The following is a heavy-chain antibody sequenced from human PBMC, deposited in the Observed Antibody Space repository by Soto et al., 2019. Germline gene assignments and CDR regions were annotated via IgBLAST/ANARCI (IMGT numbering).Heavy chain of an antibody. Sequence: SETLSLTCTVSGVSISSVSLSPNYWGWVRQPPGKGLEYIGSVSYSGSTNYNPSLKSRVSISVDTSENQFSLKLTSVTTADTAVYFCARIPYTSASFDYWGQGALVTVSS. D-gene: IGHD3-16*01. CDR1: GVSISSVSLSPNY. V-gene: IGHV4-61*01. CDR3: ARIPYTSASFDY. J-gene: IGHJ4*02. CDR2: VSYSGST.